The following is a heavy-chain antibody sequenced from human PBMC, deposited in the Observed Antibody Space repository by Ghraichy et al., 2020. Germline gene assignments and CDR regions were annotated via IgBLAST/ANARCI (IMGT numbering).Heavy chain of an antibody. CDR1: GGSISVGGYY. V-gene: IGHV4-31*03. Sequence: SETLYLTCTVSGGSISVGGYYWSWIRQHPGKGLEWIGCIYYSGNTYYNPSLKSRVTISVDTSKNQFSLKLSSVTAADTAVYYCAREPLGYNYFDYWGQGSLVTVSS. CDR2: IYYSGNT. CDR3: AREPLGYNYFDY. D-gene: IGHD6-13*01. J-gene: IGHJ4*02.